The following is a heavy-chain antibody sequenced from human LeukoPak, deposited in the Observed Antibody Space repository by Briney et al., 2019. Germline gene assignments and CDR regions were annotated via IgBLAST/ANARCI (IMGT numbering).Heavy chain of an antibody. CDR3: ARERNHGYDP. J-gene: IGHJ5*02. D-gene: IGHD5-24*01. CDR2: TYYRSKWHN. CDR1: GDNVSSNNVA. Sequence: SQTLSLTCAISGDNVSSNNVAWNWIRQTPSRGLEWLGRTYYRSKWHNDYAVFVKSRITINPDTSKNQFSLQLNSVTPEDTAVYYCARERNHGYDPWGQGTLVTVSS. V-gene: IGHV6-1*01.